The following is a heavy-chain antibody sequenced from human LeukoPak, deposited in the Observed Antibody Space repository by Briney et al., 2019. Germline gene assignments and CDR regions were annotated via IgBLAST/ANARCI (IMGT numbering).Heavy chain of an antibody. V-gene: IGHV4-59*11. CDR1: GGSISPHY. Sequence: PSGTLSLTCTVPGGSISPHYWSWIRQPPRKGLQWIGYIHFSGSTNYKPYLKSRVTISVDTSNNQFSLKLSSVTAADTAVYYGAREDSGYHYWGQGTLVTVSS. CDR3: AREDSGYHY. J-gene: IGHJ4*02. D-gene: IGHD5-12*01. CDR2: IHFSGST.